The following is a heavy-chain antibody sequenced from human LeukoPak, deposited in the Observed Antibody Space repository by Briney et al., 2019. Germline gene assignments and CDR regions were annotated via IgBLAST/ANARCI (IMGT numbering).Heavy chain of an antibody. J-gene: IGHJ3*02. V-gene: IGHV3-30*18. Sequence: GRSLRLSCAASGFTFSSYGMHWVRQAPGKGLEWVAVISYDGSNKYYADSVKGRFTISRDNSKNTLYLQMNSLRAEDTAVYYCAKDLHNWNYAYAFDIWGQGTMVTVSS. D-gene: IGHD1-7*01. CDR1: GFTFSSYG. CDR3: AKDLHNWNYAYAFDI. CDR2: ISYDGSNK.